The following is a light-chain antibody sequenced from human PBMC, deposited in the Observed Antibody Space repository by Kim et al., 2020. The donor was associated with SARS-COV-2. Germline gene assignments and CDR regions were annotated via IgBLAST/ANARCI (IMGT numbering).Light chain of an antibody. V-gene: IGLV1-44*01. J-gene: IGLJ3*02. CDR1: GSNIARNV. CDR2: ATD. CDR3: GTWDDSLNEWV. Sequence: QSVLTQSPSASGTPGQRVAISCFGSGSNIARNVVNWYQQFPGTAPKLLIYATDQRSSGVPDRFSGSRSGTSASLDISGLQSDDEADYYCGTWDDSLNEWVFGGGTQLTVL.